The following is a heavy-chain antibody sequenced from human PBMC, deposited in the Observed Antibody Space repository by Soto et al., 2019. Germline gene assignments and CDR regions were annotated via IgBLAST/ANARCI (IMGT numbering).Heavy chain of an antibody. CDR1: GGSISRYY. Sequence: SETLSLTCTVSGGSISRYYWSWIRQPPGKGLEWIGYMYNTGRTVYNPSFKSRVTISVDTSKNQFSLQLDSVAAADTAVYYCARDLWGYCGTDCYPLDVWGQGTTVTVSS. D-gene: IGHD2-21*02. J-gene: IGHJ6*02. CDR3: ARDLWGYCGTDCYPLDV. V-gene: IGHV4-59*01. CDR2: MYNTGRT.